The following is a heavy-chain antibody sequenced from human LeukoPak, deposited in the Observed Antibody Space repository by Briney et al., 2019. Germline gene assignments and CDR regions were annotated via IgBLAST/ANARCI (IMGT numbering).Heavy chain of an antibody. V-gene: IGHV1-18*04. J-gene: IGHJ4*02. D-gene: IGHD1-26*01. CDR3: ARDWWELRGHIDY. CDR1: GYTFTGHY. CDR2: ISAYNGNT. Sequence: GASVTVSCKASGYTFTGHYMHWVRQVPGQGLEWMGWISAYNGNTNYAQKLQGRVTMTTDTSTSTAYMELRSLRSDDTAVYYCARDWWELRGHIDYWGQGTLVTVSS.